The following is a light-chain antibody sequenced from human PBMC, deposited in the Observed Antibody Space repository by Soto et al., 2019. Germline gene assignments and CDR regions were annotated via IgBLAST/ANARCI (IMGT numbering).Light chain of an antibody. CDR3: QSYDSSLSGDVV. CDR2: GNS. J-gene: IGLJ2*01. CDR1: SSNIGAGYD. Sequence: QSVLTQPPSVSGAPGQRVTISCTGSSSNIGAGYDVHWYQQLPGTAPKLLISGNSHRPSGVPDRFSGSKSGTSASLAITGLQAEDEADYYCQSYDSSLSGDVVFGGGTKVTVL. V-gene: IGLV1-40*01.